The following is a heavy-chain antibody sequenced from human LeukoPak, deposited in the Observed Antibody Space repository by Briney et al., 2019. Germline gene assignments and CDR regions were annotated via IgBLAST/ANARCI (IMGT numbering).Heavy chain of an antibody. J-gene: IGHJ4*02. CDR1: GYTFTSYD. CDR3: ARDLSVYSSGRSLLTYYYDSSGYPGDY. Sequence: ASVKVSCKASGYTFTSYDINWVRQATGQGLEWMGWMNPNSGNTGYAQKFQGRVTMTTDTSTSTAYMELRSLRSDDTAVYYCARDLSVYSSGRSLLTYYYDSSGYPGDYWGQGTLVTVSS. D-gene: IGHD3-22*01. V-gene: IGHV1-8*02. CDR2: MNPNSGNT.